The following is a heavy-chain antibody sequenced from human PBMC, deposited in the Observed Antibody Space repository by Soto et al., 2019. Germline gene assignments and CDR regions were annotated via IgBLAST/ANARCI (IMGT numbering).Heavy chain of an antibody. V-gene: IGHV4-30-2*01. J-gene: IGHJ3*01. CDR1: GGSISSGGYS. CDR2: IYHSGNT. CDR3: ASNVAVDDAFDV. Sequence: PSGTLSLTCAASGGSISSGGYSWTWIRQPPGKGLEWIGYIYHSGNTYYNPSLKSRVTISGDRYKNQFTLNLSSVTAAYTAVYYCASNVAVDDAFDVWGQGTMVTVSS. D-gene: IGHD2-15*01.